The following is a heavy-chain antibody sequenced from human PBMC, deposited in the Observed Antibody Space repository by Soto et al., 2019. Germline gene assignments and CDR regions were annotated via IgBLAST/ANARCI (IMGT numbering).Heavy chain of an antibody. CDR2: INSDGSST. D-gene: IGHD4-17*01. J-gene: IGHJ4*02. V-gene: IGHV3-74*01. Sequence: GGSLRLSCAASGFTFSSYWMHWVRQAPGKGLVWVSRINSDGSSTSYADSVKGRFTISRDNAENSLYLQISNLRADDTAVYYCARITVAQNEYLDYWGQGARVTVSS. CDR1: GFTFSSYW. CDR3: ARITVAQNEYLDY.